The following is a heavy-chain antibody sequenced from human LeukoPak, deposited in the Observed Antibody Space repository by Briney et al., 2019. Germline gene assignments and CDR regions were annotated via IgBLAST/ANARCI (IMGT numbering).Heavy chain of an antibody. J-gene: IGHJ4*02. CDR2: ISSSSSYI. D-gene: IGHD4-23*01. Sequence: GGSLRLSCAASGFTFSSYAMHWVRQAPGKGLEWVSSISSSSSYIYYADSVKGRFTISRDNAKNSLYLQMNSLRAEDTAVYYCARDWDYGGNSVDYWGQGTLVTVSS. CDR3: ARDWDYGGNSVDY. V-gene: IGHV3-21*01. CDR1: GFTFSSYA.